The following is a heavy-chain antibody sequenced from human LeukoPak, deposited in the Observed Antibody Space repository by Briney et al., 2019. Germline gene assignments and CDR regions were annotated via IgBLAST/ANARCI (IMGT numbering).Heavy chain of an antibody. CDR1: GYTFTGYY. D-gene: IGHD6-19*01. CDR2: INPNSGGT. CDR3: ARSSSGWSLYYFDY. Sequence: VASVKVSCKASGYTFTGYYMHWVRQAPGQGLEWMGRINPNSGGTNYAQKFQGRVTMTRDTSISTAYMELSRLRSDDTAVYYCARSSSGWSLYYFDYWGQGTLVTVSS. V-gene: IGHV1-2*06. J-gene: IGHJ4*02.